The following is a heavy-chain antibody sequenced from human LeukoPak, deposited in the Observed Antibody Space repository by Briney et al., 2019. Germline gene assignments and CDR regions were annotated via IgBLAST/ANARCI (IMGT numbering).Heavy chain of an antibody. J-gene: IGHJ5*02. V-gene: IGHV3-48*03. CDR1: GFTFSSYE. CDR2: ITGSGTSI. D-gene: IGHD2-2*01. CDR3: ARDKSTSCSTLDP. Sequence: GGSLRLSCAASGFTFSSYEMNWVRQAPGKGLEWVSCITGSGTSIYYADSVKGRFTISRDNSKNTLYLQMNSLRAEDTAVYYCARDKSTSCSTLDPWGQGTLVTVSS.